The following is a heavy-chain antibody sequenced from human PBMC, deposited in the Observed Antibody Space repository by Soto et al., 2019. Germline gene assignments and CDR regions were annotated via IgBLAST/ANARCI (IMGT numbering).Heavy chain of an antibody. CDR1: GFTFSSYA. CDR3: AKDRAYDILTGYYGDYFDY. D-gene: IGHD3-9*01. CDR2: ISGSGGST. Sequence: GGSLRLSCAASGFTFSSYAMSWVRRAPGKGLEWVSAISGSGGSTYYADSVKGRFTISRDNSKNTLYLQMNSLRAEDTAVYYCAKDRAYDILTGYYGDYFDYWGQGTLVTVSS. V-gene: IGHV3-23*01. J-gene: IGHJ4*02.